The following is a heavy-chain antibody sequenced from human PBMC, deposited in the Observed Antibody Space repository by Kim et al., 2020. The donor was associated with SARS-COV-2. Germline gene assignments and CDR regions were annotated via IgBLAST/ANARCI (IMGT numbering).Heavy chain of an antibody. D-gene: IGHD3-16*02. V-gene: IGHV4-39*01. CDR1: GGSISSSSYY. Sequence: SETLSLTCTASGGSISSSSYYWGRIRQPPGKGLEWIGSIYYSVSTYYNPSLKSRATISVDTSKNQFSLKLSSVTAADTAVYYCASAGIMSTFGGVIANNDFDDWGQGTLVTVSS. CDR3: ASAGIMSTFGGVIANNDFDD. CDR2: IYYSVST. J-gene: IGHJ4*02.